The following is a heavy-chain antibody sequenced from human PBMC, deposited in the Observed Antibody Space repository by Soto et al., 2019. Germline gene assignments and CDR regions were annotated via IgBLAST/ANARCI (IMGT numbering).Heavy chain of an antibody. J-gene: IGHJ6*04. CDR1: GFTFSNYV. CDR3: VKDRRIATILGVVISVDV. V-gene: IGHV3-23*01. Sequence: EVQLLESGGGLVQPGGSLRLSCAASGFTFSNYVMGWVRQAPGQGLEWVSAVTGDGGNTYHADSVQGRFAISRDNSKNTLKLQMNSLRAEDTAVYYCVKDRRIATILGVVISVDVWGKGTTVTVSS. CDR2: VTGDGGNT. D-gene: IGHD3-3*01.